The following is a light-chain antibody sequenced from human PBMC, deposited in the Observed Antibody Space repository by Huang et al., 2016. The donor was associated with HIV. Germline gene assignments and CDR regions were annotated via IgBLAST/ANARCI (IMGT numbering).Light chain of an antibody. V-gene: IGKV3-11*01. CDR2: DAS. J-gene: IGKJ1*01. CDR3: QQRSNRTPTT. Sequence: EIILTQSPATLSLSPGERATLSCRASQSAGSYLAWYQQKPGQASRLLIYDASNRATGIPARFSGGRSGTDFTLTIRGLEPDDFAVYFCQQRSNRTPTTFGQGTKVE. CDR1: QSAGSY.